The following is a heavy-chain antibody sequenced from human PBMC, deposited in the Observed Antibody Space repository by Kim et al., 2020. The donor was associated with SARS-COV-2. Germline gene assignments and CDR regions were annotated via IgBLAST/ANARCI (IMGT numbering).Heavy chain of an antibody. CDR2: MNPNSGNT. V-gene: IGHV1-8*01. Sequence: ASVKVSCKASGYTFTSYDINWVRQATGQGLEWMGWMNPNSGNTGYAQKFQGRVTMTRNTSISTAYMELSSLRSEDTAVYYCARGEYSSSWYGGFGYYYYGMDVWGQGTTVTVSS. J-gene: IGHJ6*02. D-gene: IGHD6-13*01. CDR1: GYTFTSYD. CDR3: ARGEYSSSWYGGFGYYYYGMDV.